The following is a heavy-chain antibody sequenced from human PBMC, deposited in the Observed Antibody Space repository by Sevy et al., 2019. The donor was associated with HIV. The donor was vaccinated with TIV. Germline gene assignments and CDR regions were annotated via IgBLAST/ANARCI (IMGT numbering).Heavy chain of an antibody. Sequence: GGSLRLSCAASGFTFSTYAMSWVRQAPGKGLEWVSAISASGDTTYYADSVKGRFTISRDKSEGTLYLQMNSLRAEYTAIYYCTNHYDTGGRLDYFDYWGQGTLVTVSS. CDR3: TNHYDTGGRLDYFDY. CDR2: ISASGDTT. J-gene: IGHJ4*02. CDR1: GFTFSTYA. D-gene: IGHD3-22*01. V-gene: IGHV3-23*01.